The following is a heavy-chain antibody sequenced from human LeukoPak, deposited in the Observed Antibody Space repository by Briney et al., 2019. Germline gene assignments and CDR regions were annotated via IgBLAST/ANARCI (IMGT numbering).Heavy chain of an antibody. CDR2: ISYDGSNK. CDR1: GFTFSSYA. J-gene: IGHJ1*01. CDR3: ARESLITMVRGEKGSEYFQH. V-gene: IGHV3-30*04. D-gene: IGHD3-10*01. Sequence: GRSLRLYCAASGFTFSSYAMHWVRQAPGKGLEWVAVISYDGSNKYYADSVKGRFTISRDNSKNTLYLQMNSLRAEDTAVYYCARESLITMVRGEKGSEYFQHWGQGTLVTVSS.